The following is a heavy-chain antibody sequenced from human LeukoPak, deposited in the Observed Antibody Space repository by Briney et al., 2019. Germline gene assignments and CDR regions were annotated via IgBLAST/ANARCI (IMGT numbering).Heavy chain of an antibody. V-gene: IGHV1-2*02. D-gene: IGHD6-19*01. CDR1: GYTFINFF. Sequence: ASVKVSCKASGYTFINFFMHWVRQAPGQGLEWMGWINPNSGGTNLAQKFQGRVTMTRDTSVSTAYMELSSLRSDDTAVYFCARGTEGGSGWDLTYWGQGTLVTVSS. CDR3: ARGTEGGSGWDLTY. CDR2: INPNSGGT. J-gene: IGHJ4*02.